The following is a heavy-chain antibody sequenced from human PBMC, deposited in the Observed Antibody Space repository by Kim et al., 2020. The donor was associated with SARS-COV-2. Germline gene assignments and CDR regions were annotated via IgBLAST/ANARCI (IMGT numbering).Heavy chain of an antibody. CDR3: ARGGYYGSGSYYKQGTRFDY. CDR2: INSDGSST. Sequence: GGSLRLSCAASGFTFSSYWMHWVRQAPGKGLVWVSRINSDGSSTSYADSVKGRFTISRDNAKNTLYLQMNSLRAEDTAVYYCARGGYYGSGSYYKQGTRFDYWGQGTLVTVSS. D-gene: IGHD3-10*01. CDR1: GFTFSSYW. V-gene: IGHV3-74*01. J-gene: IGHJ4*02.